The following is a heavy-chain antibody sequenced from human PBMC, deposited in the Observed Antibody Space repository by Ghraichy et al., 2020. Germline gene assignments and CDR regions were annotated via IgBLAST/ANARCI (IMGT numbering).Heavy chain of an antibody. CDR2: IYFSWST. CDR3: ARDDGSGIYGMDV. V-gene: IGHV4-59*01. J-gene: IGHJ6*02. D-gene: IGHD3-10*01. CDR1: GDSITAYY. Sequence: SETLSLTCTVSGDSITAYYWSWIRQSPGKGLEWIGYIYFSWSTKYNPSLKGRVSMSVDTSKNQLSLNLSPVTAADTATYYCARDDGSGIYGMDVWGPGTTVTVSS.